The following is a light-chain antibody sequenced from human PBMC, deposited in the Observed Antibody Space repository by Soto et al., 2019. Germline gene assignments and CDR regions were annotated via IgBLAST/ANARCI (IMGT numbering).Light chain of an antibody. CDR3: QQYNNWPRT. J-gene: IGKJ1*01. CDR1: QSVSSS. Sequence: DIVMTQSPATLSVSPGERATLSCRASQSVSSSLAWYQQKPGQAPRLLIYGASTRATGIPARFSGSGSGTEFILTISGLQSEDFAAYYCQQYNNWPRTFGQGTQVDIK. CDR2: GAS. V-gene: IGKV3-15*01.